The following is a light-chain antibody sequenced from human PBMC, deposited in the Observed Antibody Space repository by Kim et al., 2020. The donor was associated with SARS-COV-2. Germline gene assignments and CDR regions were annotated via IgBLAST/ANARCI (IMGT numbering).Light chain of an antibody. CDR1: HNLVYSDGTIF. J-gene: IGKJ1*01. CDR3: MQGTHGPRT. Sequence: PASISCRSSHNLVYSDGTIFLNWFHQRPGQSPRRLIQKVSIRDSGVPDRFSASGSGTDFTLKISRVEAKDVGVYYCMQGTHGPRTFGQGTKVDIK. CDR2: KVS. V-gene: IGKV2-30*01.